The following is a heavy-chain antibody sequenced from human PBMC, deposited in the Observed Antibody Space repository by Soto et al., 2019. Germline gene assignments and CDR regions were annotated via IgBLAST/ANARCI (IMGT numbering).Heavy chain of an antibody. Sequence: SETLSLTCAVSGGSISSSNWWSWVRQPPGKGLEWIGEIYHSGSTNYNPSLKSRVTISVDKSKNQFSLKLSSVTAADTAVYYCARVHIVVRGVILSRRDYGMDVWGQETTVTVSS. V-gene: IGHV4-4*02. D-gene: IGHD3-10*01. CDR1: GGSISSSNW. J-gene: IGHJ6*02. CDR2: IYHSGST. CDR3: ARVHIVVRGVILSRRDYGMDV.